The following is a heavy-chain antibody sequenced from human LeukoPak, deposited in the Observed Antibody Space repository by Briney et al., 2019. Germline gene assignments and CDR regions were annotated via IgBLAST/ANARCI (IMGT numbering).Heavy chain of an antibody. J-gene: IGHJ3*02. CDR3: ARETMVVTPGAFDI. D-gene: IGHD4-23*01. V-gene: IGHV4-34*01. CDR2: INHSGST. Sequence: SETLSLTCAVYGGSFSGYYWSWIRQPPGKGLEWIGEINHSGSTNYNPSLKSRVTISVDTSKNQFSLKLSSVTAADTAVYYCARETMVVTPGAFDIWGQGKMVTVSS. CDR1: GGSFSGYY.